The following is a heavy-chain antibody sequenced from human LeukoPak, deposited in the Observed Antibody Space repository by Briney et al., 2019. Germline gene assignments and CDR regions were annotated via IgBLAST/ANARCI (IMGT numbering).Heavy chain of an antibody. V-gene: IGHV3-30*02. CDR1: GFTFSSYG. CDR3: AKDLRDYYYGSGSYFDY. D-gene: IGHD3-10*01. CDR2: IRYDGSNK. Sequence: PGGSLRLSCAASGFTFSSYGMHWVRQAPGKGLEWVAFIRYDGSNKYYADSVKGRFTISRDNAKNSLYLQMNSLRAEDTALYYCAKDLRDYYYGSGSYFDYWGQGTLVTVSS. J-gene: IGHJ4*02.